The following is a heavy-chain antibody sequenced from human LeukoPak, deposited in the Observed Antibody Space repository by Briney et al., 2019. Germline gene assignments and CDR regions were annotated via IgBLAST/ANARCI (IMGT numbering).Heavy chain of an antibody. CDR2: VCYPGST. CDR1: GGSINSHY. CDR3: ASRPADSTWYGVFDY. J-gene: IGHJ4*02. V-gene: IGHV4-59*11. Sequence: SETLSLTCTVSGGSINSHYWSWIRQPPGKGLEWIGYVCYPGSTNYNPSLKSRVTMSLDTSRDQFSLRLTSVTAADTAIYYCASRPADSTWYGVFDYWSQGTLVTVSS. D-gene: IGHD6-13*01.